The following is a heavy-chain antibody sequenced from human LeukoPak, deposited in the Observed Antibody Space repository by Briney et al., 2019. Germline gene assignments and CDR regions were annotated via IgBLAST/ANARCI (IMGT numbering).Heavy chain of an antibody. CDR3: ARHNDRYSSTRGSFDY. CDR1: GGSISSSSYY. CDR2: IYYSGST. D-gene: IGHD6-19*01. V-gene: IGHV4-39*01. J-gene: IGHJ4*02. Sequence: SETLSLTCTVSGGSISSSSYYWGWIRQPPGKGLEWIGSIYYSGSTYYNPSLKSRVTISVDTSKNQFSLKLSSVTAADTAVYYCARHNDRYSSTRGSFDYWGQGTLVTVSS.